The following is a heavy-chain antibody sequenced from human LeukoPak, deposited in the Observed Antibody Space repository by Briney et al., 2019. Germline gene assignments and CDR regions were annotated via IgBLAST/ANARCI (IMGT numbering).Heavy chain of an antibody. D-gene: IGHD3-22*01. Sequence: ASVKVSCTASGYTFTSYDINWVRQATGQGLEWMGWMNPNSGNTGYAQKFQGRVTMTRNTSISTAYMELSSLRSEDTAVYYCARASSGYYYFDYWGQGTLVTVSS. CDR3: ARASSGYYYFDY. J-gene: IGHJ4*02. CDR1: GYTFTSYD. V-gene: IGHV1-8*01. CDR2: MNPNSGNT.